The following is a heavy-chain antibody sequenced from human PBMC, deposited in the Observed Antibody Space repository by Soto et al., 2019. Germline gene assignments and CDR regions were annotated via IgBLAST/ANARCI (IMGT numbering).Heavy chain of an antibody. D-gene: IGHD1-26*01. V-gene: IGHV4-4*02. CDR3: ARVSGSYYYGMDV. J-gene: IGHJ6*02. Sequence: QVRLQESGPGLVKPSGTLSLTCAVSGGSISSSNWWSWVRQPPGKGLEWIGEIYHSGSTNYNPSLKSRVTISVVKSKNQFSLKMRSVTAADTAVYYCARVSGSYYYGMDVWGQGTTVTVSS. CDR2: IYHSGST. CDR1: GGSISSSNW.